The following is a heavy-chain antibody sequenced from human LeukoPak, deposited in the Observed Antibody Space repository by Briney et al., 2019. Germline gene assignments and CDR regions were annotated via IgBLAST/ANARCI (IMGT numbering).Heavy chain of an antibody. J-gene: IGHJ4*02. CDR3: AGEYSSSSYYFDY. Sequence: ASVKVSCKASGYTFTGYYMHWVRQAPGQGLEWMGWINPNSGGTNYAQKFQGRVTMTRDTSISTAYMELSSLRSEDTAVYYCAGEYSSSSYYFDYWGQGTLVTVSS. V-gene: IGHV1-2*02. D-gene: IGHD6-6*01. CDR2: INPNSGGT. CDR1: GYTFTGYY.